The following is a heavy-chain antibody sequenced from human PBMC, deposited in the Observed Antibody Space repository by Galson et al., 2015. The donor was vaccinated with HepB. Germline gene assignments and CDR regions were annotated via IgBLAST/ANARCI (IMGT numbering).Heavy chain of an antibody. CDR2: VFLNDEK. J-gene: IGHJ4*02. CDR1: GFSLSNSGVG. D-gene: IGHD3-22*01. CDR3: ARYYYDSSGYCSLDY. V-gene: IGHV2-26*01. Sequence: PALVNPTQTLTLTCTVSGFSLSNSGVGLSWIRQPPGKALEWLAHVFLNDEKSSSTSLKSRLTISKDTSKSHVVLTMTNKDPVDTATYYCARYYYDSSGYCSLDYWGQGALVTVSS.